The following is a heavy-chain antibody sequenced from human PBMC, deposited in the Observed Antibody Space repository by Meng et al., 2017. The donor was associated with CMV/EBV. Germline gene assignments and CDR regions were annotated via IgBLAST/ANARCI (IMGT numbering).Heavy chain of an antibody. CDR3: ARMQDDFWSGYYDY. CDR1: GGSISSYY. V-gene: IGHV4-59*01. CDR2: IYYSGST. J-gene: IGHJ4*02. Sequence: SETLSLTCTVSGGSISSYYWSWIRQPPGRGLEWIGYIYYSGSTNYNPSLKSRVTISVDTSKNQFSLKLSSVTAADTAVYYCARMQDDFWSGYYDYWGQGTLVTVSS. D-gene: IGHD3-3*01.